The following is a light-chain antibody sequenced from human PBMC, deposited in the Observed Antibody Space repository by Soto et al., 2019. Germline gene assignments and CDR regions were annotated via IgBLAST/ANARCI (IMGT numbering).Light chain of an antibody. CDR3: QQYGSSPIT. V-gene: IGKV3-20*01. CDR2: GAA. Sequence: IGLTQSPGTLSLSPGEGATLSCRSSQSVSRNFVAWYQQQPGQAPRLXIHGAANRATGIPDRFTGSGSGTDFTLSITRLEPEDFAVYSCQQYGSSPITFGQGTRLET. J-gene: IGKJ5*01. CDR1: QSVSRNF.